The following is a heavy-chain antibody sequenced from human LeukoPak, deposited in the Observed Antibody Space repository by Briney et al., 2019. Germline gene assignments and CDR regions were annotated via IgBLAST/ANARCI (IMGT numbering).Heavy chain of an antibody. Sequence: PSETLSLTCAVSGGSISSSNWWSWVRQPPGKGLEWIGEIYHSGSTNYNPSLKSRVTISVGKSKNQFSLKLSSVTAADTAVYYCARAREYCSSTSCYLPYYYYYYMDVWGKGTTVTVSS. CDR1: GGSISSSNW. V-gene: IGHV4-4*02. CDR3: ARAREYCSSTSCYLPYYYYYYMDV. CDR2: IYHSGST. J-gene: IGHJ6*03. D-gene: IGHD2-2*01.